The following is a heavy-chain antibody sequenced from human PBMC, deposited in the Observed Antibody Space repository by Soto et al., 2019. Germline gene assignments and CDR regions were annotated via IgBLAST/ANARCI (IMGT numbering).Heavy chain of an antibody. CDR3: AKDWSGTRGGEFYYYYGMDV. CDR2: ISGSGGST. CDR1: GFTFSSYA. J-gene: IGHJ6*02. D-gene: IGHD3-16*01. V-gene: IGHV3-23*01. Sequence: PGGSLRLSCAASGFTFSSYAMSWVRQAPGKGLEWVSAISGSGGSTYYADSVKGRFTISRDKSKNTLYPQINSLRCEQTAAYYCAKDWSGTRGGEFYYYYGMDVWGQGSTVTVSS.